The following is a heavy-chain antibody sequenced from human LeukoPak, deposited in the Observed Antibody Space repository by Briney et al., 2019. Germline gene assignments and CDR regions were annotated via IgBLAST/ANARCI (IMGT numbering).Heavy chain of an antibody. CDR1: SGFINSSSYF. D-gene: IGHD5-18*01. Sequence: SETLSLTCTVSSGFINSSSYFCGWIRQPPGKGLEWIGSIHYSGSTYYNPSLKSRVTTSVDTSKNQFSLKLSSVTAADTAVYYCARQKVFEIQRCDYWGQGTLVTVSS. J-gene: IGHJ4*02. V-gene: IGHV4-39*01. CDR3: ARQKVFEIQRCDY. CDR2: IHYSGST.